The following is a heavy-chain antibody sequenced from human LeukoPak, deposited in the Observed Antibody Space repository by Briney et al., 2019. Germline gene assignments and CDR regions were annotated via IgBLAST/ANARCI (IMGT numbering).Heavy chain of an antibody. J-gene: IGHJ5*02. Sequence: ASVKVSCKASGYTFTGYYMHWVRQAPGQGLEWMGWINPNSGGTNYAQKFQGRVTMTRDTSISTAYMELSRLRSDDTAVYCCARDIRYCSSTSCDNWFDPWGQGTLVTVSS. D-gene: IGHD2-2*01. CDR2: INPNSGGT. CDR3: ARDIRYCSSTSCDNWFDP. CDR1: GYTFTGYY. V-gene: IGHV1-2*02.